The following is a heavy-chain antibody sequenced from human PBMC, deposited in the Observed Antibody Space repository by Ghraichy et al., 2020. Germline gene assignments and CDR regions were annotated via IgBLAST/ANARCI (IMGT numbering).Heavy chain of an antibody. CDR3: ARDHKPEYSSGWYSPIYYYYYGMDV. Sequence: SETLSLTCTVSGGSISSGSYYWSWIRQPAGKGLEWIGRIYTSGSTNYNPSLKSRVTISVDTSKNQFSLKLSSVTAADTAVYYCARDHKPEYSSGWYSPIYYYYYGMDVWGQGTTVTVSS. CDR2: IYTSGST. J-gene: IGHJ6*02. CDR1: GGSISSGSYY. V-gene: IGHV4-61*02. D-gene: IGHD6-19*01.